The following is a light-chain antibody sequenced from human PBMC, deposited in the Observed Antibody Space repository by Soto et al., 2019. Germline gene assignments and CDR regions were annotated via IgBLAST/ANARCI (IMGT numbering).Light chain of an antibody. J-gene: IGKJ4*01. V-gene: IGKV3-11*01. CDR1: QSVNTY. Sequence: ESVLTQSPATLSLSPGERATLSCRASQSVNTYLAWYQQKPGQAPRLLIYDASNRATGIPARFSGSGSGTDFTLTISSLEPEDFAVYYCQQRSNWPQITFGGGTKVEI. CDR3: QQRSNWPQIT. CDR2: DAS.